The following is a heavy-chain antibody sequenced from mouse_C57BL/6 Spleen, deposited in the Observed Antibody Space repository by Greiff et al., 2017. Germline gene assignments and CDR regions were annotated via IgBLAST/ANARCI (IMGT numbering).Heavy chain of an antibody. V-gene: IGHV1-80*01. CDR1: GYAFSSYW. Sequence: VKLQQSGAELVKPGASVKISCKASGYAFSSYWMNWVKQRPGKGLEWIGQIYPGDGDTNYNGKFKGKATLTADKSSSTAYMQLSSLTSEDSAVYFCARGRTGLGYFDYWGQGTTLTVSS. D-gene: IGHD4-1*01. CDR3: ARGRTGLGYFDY. J-gene: IGHJ2*01. CDR2: IYPGDGDT.